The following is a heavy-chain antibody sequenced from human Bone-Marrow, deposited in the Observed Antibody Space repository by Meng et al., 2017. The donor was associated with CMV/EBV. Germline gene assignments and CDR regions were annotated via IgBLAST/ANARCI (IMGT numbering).Heavy chain of an antibody. CDR2: IYHSGSI. Sequence: QVQLQESGPGLVKPSGTLSLTRAVSGVSVSSSTWWSWVRQPPGKGLEWIGEIYHSGSINLNPSLKRRLTMSIDKSKNQFSLKLNSVTAADTAVYYCARDYYGSGTRFDPWGLGTLVTVSS. V-gene: IGHV4-4*02. CDR3: ARDYYGSGTRFDP. D-gene: IGHD3-10*01. CDR1: GVSVSSSTW. J-gene: IGHJ5*02.